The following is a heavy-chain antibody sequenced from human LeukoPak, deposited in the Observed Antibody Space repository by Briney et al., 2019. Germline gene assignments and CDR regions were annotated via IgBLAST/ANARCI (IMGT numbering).Heavy chain of an antibody. CDR1: GFTFSSYS. V-gene: IGHV3-21*01. J-gene: IGHJ4*02. D-gene: IGHD4-17*01. CDR2: ISSSSSCI. Sequence: GGSLRLSCAASGFTFSSYSMNWVRQAPGKGLEWVSSISSSSSCIYYADSVKGRFTISRDNAKNSLYLQMNSLRAEDTAVYYCARDPYGDYALDYWGQGTLVTVSS. CDR3: ARDPYGDYALDY.